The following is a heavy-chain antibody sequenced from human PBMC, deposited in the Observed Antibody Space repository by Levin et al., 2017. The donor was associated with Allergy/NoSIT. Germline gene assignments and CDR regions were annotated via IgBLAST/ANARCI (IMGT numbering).Heavy chain of an antibody. Sequence: PGGSLRLSCAGSGFSFSGYAMHWVRQAPGKGLEWVAEISHDGNNKYFADSVKGRITISRDNFKNTLYLQMNSLRAEDTAVYYCARWGNYYYDSSGYDYWGQGTLVTVSS. CDR3: ARWGNYYYDSSGYDY. J-gene: IGHJ4*02. CDR1: GFSFSGYA. V-gene: IGHV3-30*04. D-gene: IGHD3-22*01. CDR2: ISHDGNNK.